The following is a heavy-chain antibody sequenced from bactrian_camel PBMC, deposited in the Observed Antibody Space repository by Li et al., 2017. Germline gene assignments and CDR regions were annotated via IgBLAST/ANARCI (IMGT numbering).Heavy chain of an antibody. CDR1: GYTYSVYC. CDR2: IDMDFST. Sequence: VQLVESGGGSVQAGGSLRLSCVVTGYTYSVYCMGWFRQVPGKEREGVAVIDMDFSTQYADSVKGRFTISRDNAKNTVSLQLNNLNTEDTGMYYCAKTHGATIGQGTQVTVS. J-gene: IGHJ4*01. V-gene: IGHV3S9*01. D-gene: IGHD4*01.